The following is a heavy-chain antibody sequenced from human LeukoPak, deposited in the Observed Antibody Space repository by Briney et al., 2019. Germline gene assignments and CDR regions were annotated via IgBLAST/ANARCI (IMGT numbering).Heavy chain of an antibody. V-gene: IGHV3-23*01. CDR1: GFAFSSYA. CDR2: ISGSGGST. Sequence: GGSLRLSCAASGFAFSSYAMSWVRQAPGKGLEWVSGISGSGGSTYYADSVKGQITISRDNSKNTLYLQMNSLRAEDTAVYYCAKEGWGTFGGDFDYWGQGTLVTVSS. J-gene: IGHJ4*02. CDR3: AKEGWGTFGGDFDY. D-gene: IGHD3-10*01.